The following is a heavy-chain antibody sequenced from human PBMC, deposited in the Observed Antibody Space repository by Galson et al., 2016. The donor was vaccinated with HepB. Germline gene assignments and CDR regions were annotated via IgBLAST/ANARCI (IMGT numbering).Heavy chain of an antibody. V-gene: IGHV3-30*18. CDR3: AKPMFHYDVLTSFDN. J-gene: IGHJ4*02. Sequence: SLRLSCAASGFTFTTYGMHWVRQAPGKGLEWVAFISYDGSYEYFAESVEGRFIISRDNSKNTLYLQMNSLRPDDTAVYYCAKPMFHYDVLTSFDNWGQGTLVTVSS. CDR1: GFTFTTYG. D-gene: IGHD3-9*01. CDR2: ISYDGSYE.